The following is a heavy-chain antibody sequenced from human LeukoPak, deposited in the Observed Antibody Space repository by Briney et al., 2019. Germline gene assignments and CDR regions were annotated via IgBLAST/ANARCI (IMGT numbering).Heavy chain of an antibody. V-gene: IGHV4-34*01. CDR1: GASYSGYY. Sequence: SETLSLTCGVYGASYSGYYWSWIRQPPGKGLEWIGEINHSGSTNYNPSLKSRVTISVDTSKNQFSLRLSSLTAADTAVYYCASCSSNYFYSYMDVWGKGTTATVSS. D-gene: IGHD6-13*01. CDR3: ASCSSNYFYSYMDV. CDR2: INHSGST. J-gene: IGHJ6*03.